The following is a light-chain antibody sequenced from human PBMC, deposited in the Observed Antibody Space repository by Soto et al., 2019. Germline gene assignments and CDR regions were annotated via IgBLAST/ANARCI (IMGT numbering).Light chain of an antibody. J-gene: IGKJ5*01. Sequence: PASISCRSNQSLVHSDGIAYFSWFQQRPGRSPRGLIYKVSNRDSGVPARFSGSGSGTDFALKISRVEAEDVGVYYCMQGTHWPITFGQGTRLAV. CDR2: KVS. CDR1: QSLVHSDGIAY. CDR3: MQGTHWPIT. V-gene: IGKV2-30*02.